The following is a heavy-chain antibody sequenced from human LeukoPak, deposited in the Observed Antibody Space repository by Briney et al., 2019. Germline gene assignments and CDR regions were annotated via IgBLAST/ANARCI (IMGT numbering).Heavy chain of an antibody. J-gene: IGHJ6*02. CDR3: AREKIGGGYICYYYGMDV. D-gene: IGHD5-18*01. Sequence: GGSLRLSCAASGFTFSSYWMSWVRQAPGKGLEWVANIKQDGSEKYYVDSVKGRFTISRDNAKNSLYLQMNSLRAEDTAVYYCAREKIGGGYICYYYGMDVWGQGTTVTVSS. CDR1: GFTFSSYW. CDR2: IKQDGSEK. V-gene: IGHV3-7*01.